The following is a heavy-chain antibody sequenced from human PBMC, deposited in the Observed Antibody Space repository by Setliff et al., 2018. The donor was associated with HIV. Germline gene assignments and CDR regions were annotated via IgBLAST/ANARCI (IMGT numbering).Heavy chain of an antibody. Sequence: SETLSLTCTVSGDSVSNYYWGWVRQPPGKGLEWIGYVYTTGSTYHSPSLESRVTISIDTSKNQFSLKLSSVTAADTAVYFCARGRGSSSSWPIDYWGQGTLVTVSS. V-gene: IGHV4-4*09. CDR1: GDSVSNYY. CDR3: ARGRGSSSSWPIDY. D-gene: IGHD6-13*01. CDR2: VYTTGST. J-gene: IGHJ4*02.